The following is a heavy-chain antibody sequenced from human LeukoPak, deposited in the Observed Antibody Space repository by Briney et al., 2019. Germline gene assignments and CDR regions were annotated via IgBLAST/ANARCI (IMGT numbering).Heavy chain of an antibody. CDR1: GYTFTGYY. CDR2: INPNSGGT. V-gene: IGHV1-2*02. Sequence: ASVKVSCKASGYTFTGYYMHWVRQAPGQGLEWMGWINPNSGGTNYAQKFQGRVTMTRNTSISTAYMELSSLRSEDTAVYYCARAFGEFDYWGQGTLVTVSS. J-gene: IGHJ4*02. CDR3: ARAFGEFDY. D-gene: IGHD3-10*01.